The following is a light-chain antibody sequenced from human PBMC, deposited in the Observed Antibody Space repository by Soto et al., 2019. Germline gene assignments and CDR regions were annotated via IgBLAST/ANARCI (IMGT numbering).Light chain of an antibody. CDR2: GAS. CDR3: QQYGVSPGFT. J-gene: IGKJ3*01. Sequence: EVVLTQSPGTLSLYPGERATLSCRASQRINNNFLAWYQQKPGQAHRLLIYGASSRATGIPDRFTGSGSGTDFTLTISRLEPEEFAVYSCQQYGVSPGFTFGPGTKVDIK. V-gene: IGKV3-20*01. CDR1: QRINNNF.